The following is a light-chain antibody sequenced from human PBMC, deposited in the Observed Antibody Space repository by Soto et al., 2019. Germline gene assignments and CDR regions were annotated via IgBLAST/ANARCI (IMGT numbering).Light chain of an antibody. J-gene: IGKJ1*01. V-gene: IGKV1-17*01. Sequence: ITMSQSPSVGPASIGDRVSITWRASQGVRNDLGWYQQKPGKAPKCLIFAVSSLQSGVPSRFSGSGSGTEFTLTISSLQPEDFATYYCLQHNSYPRTFGQGTKV. CDR1: QGVRND. CDR3: LQHNSYPRT. CDR2: AVS.